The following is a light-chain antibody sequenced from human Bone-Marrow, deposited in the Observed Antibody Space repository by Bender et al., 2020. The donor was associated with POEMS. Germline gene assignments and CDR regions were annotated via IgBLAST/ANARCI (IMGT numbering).Light chain of an antibody. CDR1: SSDVGRYNR. V-gene: IGLV2-18*02. J-gene: IGLJ1*01. CDR3: QSYDSSLSGPYV. Sequence: QSALTQPPSVSGSPGQSVTISCTGTSSDVGRYNRVCWYQQSPGTAPKLMIYEVSNRPSGVPDRFSGSKSGNTASLTISGLQAEDEADYYCQSYDSSLSGPYVFGAGTKVTVV. CDR2: EVS.